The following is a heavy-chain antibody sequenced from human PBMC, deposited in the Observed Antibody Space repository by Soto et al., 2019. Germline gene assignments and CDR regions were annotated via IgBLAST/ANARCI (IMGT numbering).Heavy chain of an antibody. J-gene: IGHJ6*02. D-gene: IGHD2-21*02. CDR2: ISGSGGST. CDR3: AKDLGDWQAPFISYGMDV. V-gene: IGHV3-23*01. CDR1: GFTFSSYA. Sequence: LRLSCAASGFTFSSYAMSWVRQAPGKGLEWVSAISGSGGSTYYADSVKGRFTISRDNSKNTLYLQMNSLRAEDTAVYYCAKDLGDWQAPFISYGMDVWGQGTTVTVSS.